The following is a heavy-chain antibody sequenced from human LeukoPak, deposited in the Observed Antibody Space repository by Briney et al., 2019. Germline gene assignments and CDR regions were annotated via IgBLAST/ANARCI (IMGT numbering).Heavy chain of an antibody. Sequence: PSETLSLTCTVSGGSISSYYWSWIRQPPGKGLEWIGYMYYSGDSNYNPSLKSRVTISVDTSKNYFSLKLTSVTAADTAVYYCATSYGRSDFYYGMAVWGQGTTVTVSS. CDR1: GGSISSYY. J-gene: IGHJ6*02. CDR3: ATSYGRSDFYYGMAV. V-gene: IGHV4-59*08. D-gene: IGHD4-17*01. CDR2: MYYSGDS.